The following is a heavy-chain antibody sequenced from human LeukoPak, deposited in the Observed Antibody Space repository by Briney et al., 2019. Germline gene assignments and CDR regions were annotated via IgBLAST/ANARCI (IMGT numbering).Heavy chain of an antibody. CDR3: ARVLTTVTPIWFDP. CDR1: GGSFSGYY. Sequence: SSETLSLTRAVYGGSFSGYYWSWIRQPPGKGLEWIGEINHSGCTNYNPSLKSRVTISVDTSKNQFSLKLSSVTAADTAVYYCARVLTTVTPIWFDPWGQGTLVTVSS. J-gene: IGHJ5*02. CDR2: INHSGCT. V-gene: IGHV4-34*01. D-gene: IGHD4-17*01.